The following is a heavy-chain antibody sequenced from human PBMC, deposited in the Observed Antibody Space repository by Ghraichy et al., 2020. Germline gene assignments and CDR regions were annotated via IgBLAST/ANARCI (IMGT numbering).Heavy chain of an antibody. Sequence: SETLSLTCAVYGGSFSGYYWSWIRQPPGKGLEWIGEINHSGSTNYNPSLKSRVTISVDTSKNQFSLKLSSVTAADTAVYYCGRGRSYSSGWGGWFDPWGQGTLVTVSS. V-gene: IGHV4-34*01. CDR2: INHSGST. D-gene: IGHD6-19*01. CDR3: GRGRSYSSGWGGWFDP. J-gene: IGHJ5*02. CDR1: GGSFSGYY.